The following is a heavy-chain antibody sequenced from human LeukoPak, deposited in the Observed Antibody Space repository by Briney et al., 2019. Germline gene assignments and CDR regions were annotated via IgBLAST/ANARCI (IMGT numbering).Heavy chain of an antibody. V-gene: IGHV4-59*01. Sequence: LEWIGYIYYSGSTNYNPSLKCRVTISVDTSKNQFSLKLSSVTAADTALYYCARAGSSLYWAYWGKGTLVTVSS. CDR2: IYYSGST. CDR3: ARAGSSLYWAY. D-gene: IGHD6-13*01. J-gene: IGHJ4*02.